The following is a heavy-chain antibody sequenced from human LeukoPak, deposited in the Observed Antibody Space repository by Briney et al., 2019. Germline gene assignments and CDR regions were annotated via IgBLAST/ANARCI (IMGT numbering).Heavy chain of an antibody. CDR1: GFTFSDHY. J-gene: IGHJ4*02. V-gene: IGHV3-72*01. CDR2: SRNKANSYTT. D-gene: IGHD6-19*01. CDR3: ARGVRYSSGWDFDY. Sequence: GGSLRLSCAASGFTFSDHYMDWVRQAPGKGLEWVGRSRNKANSYTTEYAASVKGRFTISRDDSKNSLYLQMNSLKTEDTAVYYCARGVRYSSGWDFDYWGQGTLVTVSS.